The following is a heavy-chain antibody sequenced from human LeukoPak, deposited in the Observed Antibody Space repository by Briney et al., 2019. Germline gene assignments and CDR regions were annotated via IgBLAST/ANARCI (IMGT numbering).Heavy chain of an antibody. CDR1: GFTFSSYW. D-gene: IGHD2-2*01. CDR3: ARDAPPSIVVVPAAMSQYASGFDP. J-gene: IGHJ5*02. V-gene: IGHV3-7*03. CDR2: IKQDGSEK. Sequence: GGSLRLSCAASGFTFSSYWMSWVRQAPGKGLEWVANIKQDGSEKYYVDSVKGRFTISRDNAKNSLYLQMNSLRAEDTAVYYCARDAPPSIVVVPAAMSQYASGFDPWGQGTLVTVSS.